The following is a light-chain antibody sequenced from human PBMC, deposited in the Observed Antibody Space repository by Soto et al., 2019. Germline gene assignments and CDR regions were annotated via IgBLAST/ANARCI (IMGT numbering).Light chain of an antibody. CDR1: SSHVGSYNL. CDR3: CSYAGSSTHVV. Sequence: QSALTQPASVSGSPGQSITISCTGTSSHVGSYNLVSWYQQHPGKAPKLMIYEGSKRPSGVSNRFSGSKSGNTASLTISGLQAEDEADYYCCSYAGSSTHVVFGGGTKLTVL. V-gene: IGLV2-23*01. CDR2: EGS. J-gene: IGLJ2*01.